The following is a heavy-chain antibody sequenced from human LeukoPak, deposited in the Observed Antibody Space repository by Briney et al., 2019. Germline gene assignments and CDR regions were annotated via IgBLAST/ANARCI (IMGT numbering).Heavy chain of an antibody. D-gene: IGHD3-3*01. CDR1: GYTFTSYG. CDR2: ISGYNGNT. CDR3: ARASMTIFGVVISDYYYGMDV. Sequence: VASVKVSCKASGYTFTSYGISWVRQAPGQGLEWMGWISGYNGNTNYAQKLQGRFTMTTDTSTSTAYMELRSLRSDDTAVYYCARASMTIFGVVISDYYYGMDVWGQGTTVTVSS. V-gene: IGHV1-18*01. J-gene: IGHJ6*02.